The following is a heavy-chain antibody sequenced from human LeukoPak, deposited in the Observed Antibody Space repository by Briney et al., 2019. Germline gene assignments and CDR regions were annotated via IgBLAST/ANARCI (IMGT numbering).Heavy chain of an antibody. CDR2: INPNSGGT. V-gene: IGHV1-2*06. Sequence: ASVKVSCXASGYTFTGYYMHWVRQAPGQGLGWMGRINPNSGGTNYAQKFQGRVTMTRDTSISTAYMELSSLRSEDTAVYYCATDPIGPGAFDIWGQGTMVTVSS. J-gene: IGHJ3*02. CDR3: ATDPIGPGAFDI. CDR1: GYTFTGYY. D-gene: IGHD3-10*01.